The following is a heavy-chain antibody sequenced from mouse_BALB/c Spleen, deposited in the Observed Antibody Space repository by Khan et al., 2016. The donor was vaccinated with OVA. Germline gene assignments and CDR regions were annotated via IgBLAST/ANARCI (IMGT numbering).Heavy chain of an antibody. Sequence: VQLQQSGAELVMPGASVKMSCKASGYTFTDYWMHWVKQRPGQGLAWIGAIDTSDSYTSYNQKFKGKATLPVDESSSTAYMQLSSLTSEDSAVYYCARWLLRAMDYLGQGTSVTVSP. CDR3: ARWLLRAMDY. V-gene: IGHV1-69*01. CDR2: IDTSDSYT. CDR1: GYTFTDYW. D-gene: IGHD2-3*01. J-gene: IGHJ4*01.